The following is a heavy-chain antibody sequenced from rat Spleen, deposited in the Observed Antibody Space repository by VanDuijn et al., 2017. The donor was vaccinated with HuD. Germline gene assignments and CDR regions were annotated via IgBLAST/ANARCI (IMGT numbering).Heavy chain of an antibody. D-gene: IGHD1-11*01. J-gene: IGHJ1*01. CDR2: MWTGGNT. Sequence: QVQLKESGPGLVQPSQTLSLTCTVSGFSLISYAVNWVRQPPGKGLEWMGVMWTGGNTDYNSALNSRLAISRDTSKSQVFLKMNSLQTEDTAIYFCTRPNYGGFGVWGPGTMVTVSS. V-gene: IGHV2-15*01. CDR1: GFSLISYA. CDR3: TRPNYGGFGV.